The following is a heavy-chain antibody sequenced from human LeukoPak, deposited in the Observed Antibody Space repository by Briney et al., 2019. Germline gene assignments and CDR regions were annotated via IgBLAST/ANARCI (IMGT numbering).Heavy chain of an antibody. J-gene: IGHJ4*02. V-gene: IGHV3-30*18. CDR3: AKHIAPRRNFDS. Sequence: GGSLRLSCAASGFTFRNYVIHWVRQAPGKGLEWVAVTSSDLNVKLYADSVKGRFTISRDNSRSTLYLQMNSLRPEDTAIYYCAKHIAPRRNFDSWGQGTLVTVSS. D-gene: IGHD6-6*01. CDR2: TSSDLNVK. CDR1: GFTFRNYV.